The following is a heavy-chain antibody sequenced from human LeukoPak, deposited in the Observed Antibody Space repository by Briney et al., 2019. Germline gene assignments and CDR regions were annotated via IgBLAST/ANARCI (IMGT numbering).Heavy chain of an antibody. CDR3: AREIFVSGSYPDF. Sequence: GRSLRLSCAAAGSSFNTYAMHWVRQAPGQGMEWVALVWHDGSHKFYSNSVRGQFTISRDNSKNTVYLQMNNLRPEDTAVYYCAREIFVSGSYPDFWGQGTLVTVSS. J-gene: IGHJ4*02. D-gene: IGHD3-16*02. CDR1: GSSFNTYA. CDR2: VWHDGSHK. V-gene: IGHV3-33*01.